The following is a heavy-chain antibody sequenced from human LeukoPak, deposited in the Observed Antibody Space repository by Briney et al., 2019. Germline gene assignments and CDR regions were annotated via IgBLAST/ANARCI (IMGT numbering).Heavy chain of an antibody. CDR2: ISYEGSST. D-gene: IGHD6-19*01. CDR3: ARTRGQWQVLDY. V-gene: IGHV3-30*03. Sequence: GRSLRLSCAASGFTFSSYGMHWVRQAPGKGLEWVAVISYEGSSTYYADSVRGRFTISRDNSKNMVYLQMNSLRAEDTAVYYCARTRGQWQVLDYWGQGTLVTVSS. CDR1: GFTFSSYG. J-gene: IGHJ4*02.